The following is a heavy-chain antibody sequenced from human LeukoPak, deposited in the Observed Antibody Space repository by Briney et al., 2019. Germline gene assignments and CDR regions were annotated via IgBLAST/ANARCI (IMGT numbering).Heavy chain of an antibody. V-gene: IGHV3-15*01. D-gene: IGHD2-2*01. CDR3: TTEGPQDIVVVPAAIGGY. CDR1: GFTFSSYS. Sequence: GGSLRLSCAASGFTFSSYSMNWVRQAPGKGLEWVGRIKKKDDGGTTDYAAPVKGRFIISRDDSKNTLYLQMNSLKTEDTAVYYCTTEGPQDIVVVPAAIGGYWGQGTLVTVSS. J-gene: IGHJ4*02. CDR2: IKKKDDGGTT.